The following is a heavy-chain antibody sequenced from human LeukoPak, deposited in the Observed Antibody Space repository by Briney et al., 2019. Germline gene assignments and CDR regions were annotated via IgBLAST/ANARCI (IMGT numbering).Heavy chain of an antibody. CDR1: GFTFSSNW. J-gene: IGHJ1*01. D-gene: IGHD3-10*01. CDR3: VRRGLIETEYLER. CDR2: INTDGSST. Sequence: GSLRLSCAASGFTFSSNWMHWVRQAPGKGLVWVSRINTDGSSTSYADSVKGRFTISRDNAKNSLFLQMNSLRAEDTAVYYCVRRGLIETEYLERWGQGTLVIVSS. V-gene: IGHV3-74*01.